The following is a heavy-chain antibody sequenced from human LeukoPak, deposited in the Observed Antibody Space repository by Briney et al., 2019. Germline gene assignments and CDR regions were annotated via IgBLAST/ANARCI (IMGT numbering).Heavy chain of an antibody. CDR2: TYYRSKWYN. V-gene: IGHV6-1*01. Sequence: SQTLSLTCAISGDSVSSNSAAWNWIRQSPSRGLEWLRRTYYRSKWYNDYAVSVKSRITINPDTSKNQFSLQLNSVSPEDTAVYYCAREVDSHGTLFYYGMDVWGQGTTVTVSS. J-gene: IGHJ6*02. CDR1: GDSVSSNSAA. D-gene: IGHD6-13*01. CDR3: AREVDSHGTLFYYGMDV.